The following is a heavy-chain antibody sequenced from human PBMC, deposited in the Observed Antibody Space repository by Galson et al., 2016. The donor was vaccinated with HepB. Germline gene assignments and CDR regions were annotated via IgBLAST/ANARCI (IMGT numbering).Heavy chain of an antibody. V-gene: IGHV3-30*18. CDR1: GFTFSNYD. Sequence: SLRLSCAASGFTFSNYDMHWVRQAPGKGLEWVAVISYEGSTKYYAGSVKGRFTFSRDNSKNTLYLQMDSLRPEDTAVYYCAKGALIGAGYYGMDVWGQGTTVTVSS. CDR3: AKGALIGAGYYGMDV. D-gene: IGHD2-15*01. J-gene: IGHJ6*02. CDR2: ISYEGSTK.